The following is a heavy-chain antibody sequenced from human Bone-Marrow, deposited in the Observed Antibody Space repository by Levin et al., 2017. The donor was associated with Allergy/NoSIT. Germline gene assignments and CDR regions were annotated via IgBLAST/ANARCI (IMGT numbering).Heavy chain of an antibody. CDR2: IYYSGST. D-gene: IGHD3-10*01. CDR3: ARDLYGSGSFGYYYYGMDG. V-gene: IGHV4-31*03. Sequence: SETLSLTCTVSGGSISSGGYYWSWIRQHPGKGLEWIGYIYYSGSTYYNPSLKSRVTISVDTSKNQFSLKLSSVTAADTAVYYCARDLYGSGSFGYYYYGMDGWGQGTTVTVSS. J-gene: IGHJ6*02. CDR1: GGSISSGGYY.